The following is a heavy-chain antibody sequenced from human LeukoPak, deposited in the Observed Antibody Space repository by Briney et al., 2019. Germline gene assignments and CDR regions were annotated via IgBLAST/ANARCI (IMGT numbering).Heavy chain of an antibody. CDR2: IRSKANSYAT. V-gene: IGHV3-73*01. D-gene: IGHD1-26*01. Sequence: GGSLRLSCAASGFTFSGSAMHWVRQASGKGLGWVGRIRSKANSYATAYAASVKGRFTISRDDSKNTAYLQMNSLKTEDTAVYYCTRHAVGATQPHDYWGQGTLVTVSS. CDR3: TRHAVGATQPHDY. CDR1: GFTFSGSA. J-gene: IGHJ4*02.